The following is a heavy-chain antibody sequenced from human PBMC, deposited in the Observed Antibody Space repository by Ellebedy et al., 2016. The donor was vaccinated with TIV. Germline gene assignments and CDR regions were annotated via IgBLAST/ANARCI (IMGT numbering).Heavy chain of an antibody. CDR2: IYYSGST. J-gene: IGHJ4*02. V-gene: IGHV4-31*03. CDR3: AIIGGGNTDY. D-gene: IGHD4-23*01. Sequence: SETLSLTCTVSGGSISSGGYYWSWIRQHPGKGLEWIGYIYYSGSTYYNPSLKSRVTISVDTSKNQFSLKLSSVTAADTAVYYCAIIGGGNTDYWGQGTLVTVSS. CDR1: GGSISSGGYY.